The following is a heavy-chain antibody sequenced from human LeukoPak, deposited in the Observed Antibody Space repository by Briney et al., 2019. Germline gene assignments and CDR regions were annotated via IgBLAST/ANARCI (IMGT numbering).Heavy chain of an antibody. CDR2: ITGSGGAT. CDR3: AKGALVVPNSHWFDP. J-gene: IGHJ5*02. CDR1: GFTFSTYA. D-gene: IGHD2-2*01. V-gene: IGHV3-23*01. Sequence: GGSLRLSCAASGFTFSTYAVNWVRQAPGKGLEWVSAITGSGGATYYADSVKGRFTISRDNSKNTLYLQMSSLRAEDTAVYYCAKGALVVPNSHWFDPWGQGTLVTVSS.